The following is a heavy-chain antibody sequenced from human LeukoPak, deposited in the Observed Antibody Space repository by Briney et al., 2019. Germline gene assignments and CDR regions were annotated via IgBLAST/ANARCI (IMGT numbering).Heavy chain of an antibody. CDR3: AKGVGATGLDP. D-gene: IGHD1-26*01. Sequence: GGSLRLSCAASGXTFSSYALSWVRQAPGKGLEWVLAISGSGGSTYYADSVKGRFTISRDNSKNTLYLQMISLRAEDSAVYYCAKGVGATGLDPLGQGTLVTVSS. CDR2: ISGSGGST. J-gene: IGHJ5*02. V-gene: IGHV3-23*01. CDR1: GXTFSSYA.